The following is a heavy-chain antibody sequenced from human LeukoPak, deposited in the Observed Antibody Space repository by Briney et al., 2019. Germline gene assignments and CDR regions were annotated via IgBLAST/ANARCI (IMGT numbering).Heavy chain of an antibody. CDR1: GFTFSSYA. CDR3: ARDQVMVRGAHDY. D-gene: IGHD3-10*01. Sequence: GGSLRLSCAASGFTFSSYAMHWVRQAPGKGLEWVAVISYDGSNKYYADSVKGRFTISRDNAKNSLYLQMNSLRAEDTAVYYCARDQVMVRGAHDYWGQGTLVTVSS. J-gene: IGHJ4*02. CDR2: ISYDGSNK. V-gene: IGHV3-30-3*01.